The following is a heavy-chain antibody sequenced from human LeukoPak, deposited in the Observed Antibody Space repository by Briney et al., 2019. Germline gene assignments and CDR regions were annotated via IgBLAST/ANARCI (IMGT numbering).Heavy chain of an antibody. Sequence: GGSLRLSCAASGFTFSSYAMSWVRQAPGKGLEWVSAISGSGGSTYYADSVKGRFTISRDNAKNSLYLQMNSLRAEDTAVYYCASSISYDAFDIWGQGTMVTVSS. V-gene: IGHV3-23*01. J-gene: IGHJ3*02. CDR1: GFTFSSYA. CDR2: ISGSGGST. CDR3: ASSISYDAFDI. D-gene: IGHD3-3*02.